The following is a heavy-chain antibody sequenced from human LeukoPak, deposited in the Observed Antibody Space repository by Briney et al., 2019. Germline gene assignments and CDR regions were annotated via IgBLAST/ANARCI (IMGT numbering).Heavy chain of an antibody. D-gene: IGHD3-22*01. CDR1: GGSISSYY. Sequence: SETLSLTCTVSGGSISSYYWSWIRQPPGKGLEWIGYIYYSGSTNYNPSLKSRVTISVDTSKNQFSLKLSSVTAADMAVYYCASHGSGYYFGYWGQGTLVTVSS. V-gene: IGHV4-59*01. CDR3: ASHGSGYYFGY. CDR2: IYYSGST. J-gene: IGHJ4*02.